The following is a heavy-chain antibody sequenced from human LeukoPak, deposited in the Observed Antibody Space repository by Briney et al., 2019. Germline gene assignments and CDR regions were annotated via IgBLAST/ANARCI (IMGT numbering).Heavy chain of an antibody. Sequence: ASVKVSCKASGYTFTGYYMHWVRQAPGQGLEWMGRINPNSGGTNYAQKFQGRVTMTRDTSISTAYMELSRLRSDDTAVYYCARGRGLSSRWISFDYWGQGTLVTVSS. CDR2: INPNSGGT. D-gene: IGHD6-19*01. V-gene: IGHV1-2*06. CDR3: ARGRGLSSRWISFDY. CDR1: GYTFTGYY. J-gene: IGHJ4*02.